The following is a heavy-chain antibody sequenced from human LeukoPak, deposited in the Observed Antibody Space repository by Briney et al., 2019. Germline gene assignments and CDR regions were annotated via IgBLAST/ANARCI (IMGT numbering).Heavy chain of an antibody. CDR1: GYTFTGYY. J-gene: IGHJ6*03. V-gene: IGHV1-2*02. CDR2: INPNSGGT. CDR3: ARSHWSPLYSSSWYGGPHLYYYYYYMDV. D-gene: IGHD6-13*01. Sequence: ASVKVSCKASGYTFTGYYMHWVRQAPGQGLEWMGWINPNSGGTNYAQKFQGRVTMTRDTSISTAYMELSRLRSDDTAVYYCARSHWSPLYSSSWYGGPHLYYYYYYMDVWGKGTTVTISS.